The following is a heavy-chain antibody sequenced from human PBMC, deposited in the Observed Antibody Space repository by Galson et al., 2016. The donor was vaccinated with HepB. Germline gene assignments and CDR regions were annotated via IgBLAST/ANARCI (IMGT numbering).Heavy chain of an antibody. V-gene: IGHV1-69*13. CDR1: GGTFSTYS. Sequence: SVKVSCKASGGTFSTYSTSWVRQAPGQGLEWMGGIIPIVGTRNYAQKFQGRVTITADEYTNTAYMELSSLTSEDTAVYYCARDLVPYYDTLTSYYSGWFDPWGQRTMVIVSS. CDR2: IIPIVGTR. J-gene: IGHJ5*02. CDR3: ARDLVPYYDTLTSYYSGWFDP. D-gene: IGHD3-9*01.